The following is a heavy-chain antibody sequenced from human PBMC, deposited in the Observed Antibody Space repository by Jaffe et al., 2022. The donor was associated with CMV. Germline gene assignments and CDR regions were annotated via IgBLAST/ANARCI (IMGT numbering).Heavy chain of an antibody. Sequence: QLQLQESGPGLVKPSETLSLTCTVSGGSISSSSYYWGWIRQPPGKGLEWIGSIYYSGSTYYNPSLKSRVTISVDTSKNQFSLKLSSVTAADTAVYYCASLGPKVVFDGMDVWGQGTTVTVSS. CDR1: GGSISSSSYY. CDR3: ASLGPKVVFDGMDV. J-gene: IGHJ6*02. D-gene: IGHD2-2*01. V-gene: IGHV4-39*01. CDR2: IYYSGST.